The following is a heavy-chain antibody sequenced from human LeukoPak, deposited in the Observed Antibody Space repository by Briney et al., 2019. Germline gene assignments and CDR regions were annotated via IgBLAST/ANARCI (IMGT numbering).Heavy chain of an antibody. D-gene: IGHD2-2*01. CDR2: IRSKANSYAT. V-gene: IGHV3-73*01. Sequence: GGALILSCAASGFTFSDSAMQWVRQASGKGLEWVGSIRSKANSYATAYAASVKGRFTISRDDSKNTAYLQMNSLKTEDTAVYYCTVVSMDVWGQGTTVTVSS. J-gene: IGHJ6*02. CDR1: GFTFSDSA. CDR3: TVVSMDV.